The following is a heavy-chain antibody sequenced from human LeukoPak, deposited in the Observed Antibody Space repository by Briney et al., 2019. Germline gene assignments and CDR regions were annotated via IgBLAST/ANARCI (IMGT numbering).Heavy chain of an antibody. V-gene: IGHV1-18*01. CDR3: ARIYGDYELDYYYGMDV. CDR1: GYTFTSYG. D-gene: IGHD4-17*01. Sequence: ASVKVSCKASGYTFTSYGISWVRQAPGQGLEWMGWISAYNGNTNYAQKLQGRVTMTTDTSTSTAYMELRSLRSDGTAVYYCARIYGDYELDYYYGMDVWGQGTTVTVSS. J-gene: IGHJ6*02. CDR2: ISAYNGNT.